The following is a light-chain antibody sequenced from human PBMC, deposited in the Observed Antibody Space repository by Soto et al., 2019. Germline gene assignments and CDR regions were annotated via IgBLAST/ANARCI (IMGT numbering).Light chain of an antibody. CDR3: QQYGSSPYT. J-gene: IGKJ2*01. V-gene: IGKV3-20*01. CDR1: QSVSSTY. Sequence: IVLMQSPGTLSLSPGERATLSCRASQSVSSTYLAWYQQKPGQAPRLLIYGASSRATGIPDRFSGSGSGTDFTLTISRLEPEDFAVYYCQQYGSSPYTFGQGTKVDIK. CDR2: GAS.